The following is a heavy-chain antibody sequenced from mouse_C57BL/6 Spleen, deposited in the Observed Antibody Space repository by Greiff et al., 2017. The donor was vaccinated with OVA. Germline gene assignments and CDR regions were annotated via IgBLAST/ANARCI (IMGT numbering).Heavy chain of an antibody. J-gene: IGHJ2*01. CDR1: GFTFSSYG. CDR3: ARQNDYDEESFDY. V-gene: IGHV5-6*02. Sequence: EVMLVESGGDLVKPGGSLKLSCAASGFTFSSYGMSWVRQTPDKRLEWVATLSSGGSYTYYPDSVKGRFTISRDNAKNTLYLQMSSLKSEDTAMYYCARQNDYDEESFDYWGQGTTLTVSS. D-gene: IGHD2-4*01. CDR2: LSSGGSYT.